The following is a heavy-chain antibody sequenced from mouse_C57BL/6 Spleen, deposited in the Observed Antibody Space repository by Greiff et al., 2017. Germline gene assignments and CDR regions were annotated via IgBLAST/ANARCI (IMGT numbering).Heavy chain of an antibody. J-gene: IGHJ4*01. CDR3: ARDYDAMDY. CDR2: ISSGSSTI. V-gene: IGHV5-17*01. Sequence: DVKLVESGGGLVKPGGSLKLSCAASGFTFSNYGMHWVRQAPEKGLEWVAYISSGSSTIYYADTVKGRFTISRDNAKNTLFLQMTSLRSEDTAMYYCARDYDAMDYWGQGTSVTVSS. D-gene: IGHD1-1*02. CDR1: GFTFSNYG.